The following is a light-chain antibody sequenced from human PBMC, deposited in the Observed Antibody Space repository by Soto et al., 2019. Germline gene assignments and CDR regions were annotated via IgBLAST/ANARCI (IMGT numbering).Light chain of an antibody. CDR3: QQRSNWPRTFT. V-gene: IGKV3-11*01. J-gene: IGKJ3*01. CDR1: QSVSTY. CDR2: DAS. Sequence: EIVLTRSPATLSLSPGERATLSCRTSQSVSTYLAWYQQKPGQAPRLLIYDASNRATGIPARFSGSGSGTDFTLTISRIAPEDFAVYYCQQRSNWPRTFTFGPGTKVDIK.